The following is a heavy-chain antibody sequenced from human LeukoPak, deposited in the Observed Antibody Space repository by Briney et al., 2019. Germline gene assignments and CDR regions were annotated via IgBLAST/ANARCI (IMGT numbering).Heavy chain of an antibody. CDR2: ISSSSSTI. CDR3: ARAYYYDSGAFDI. D-gene: IGHD3-22*01. V-gene: IGHV3-48*01. Sequence: GGSLRLSCTASGFTFGDYAMSWIRQAPGKGLEWVSYISSSSSTIYYADSVKGRFTISRDNAKNSLYLQMNSLRAEDTAVYYCARAYYYDSGAFDIWGQGTMVTVSS. J-gene: IGHJ3*02. CDR1: GFTFGDYA.